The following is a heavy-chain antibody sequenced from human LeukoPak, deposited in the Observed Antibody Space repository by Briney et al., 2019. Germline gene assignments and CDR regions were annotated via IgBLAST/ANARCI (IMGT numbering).Heavy chain of an antibody. CDR2: IRYDGSNK. D-gene: IGHD6-13*01. V-gene: IGHV3-30*02. CDR3: ARDRLIAAAGSNWFDP. Sequence: PGGSLRLSCAASGFTFSSYGMHWVRQAPGKGLEWVAFIRYDGSNKYYADSVKGRFTISRDNSKNTLYLQMNSLRAEDTAVYYCARDRLIAAAGSNWFDPWGQGTLVTVSS. CDR1: GFTFSSYG. J-gene: IGHJ5*02.